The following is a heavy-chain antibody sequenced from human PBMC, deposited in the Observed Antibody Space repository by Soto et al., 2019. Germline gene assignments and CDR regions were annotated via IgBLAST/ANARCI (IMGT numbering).Heavy chain of an antibody. J-gene: IGHJ6*02. D-gene: IGHD3-9*01. CDR3: ASRSNYDILTGYYRPYYHYGMDV. V-gene: IGHV1-8*01. CDR2: MNPNSGNT. CDR1: GYTFTSYD. Sequence: GASVKVSCKASGYTFTSYDINWVRQATGQGLEWMGWMNPNSGNTGYAQKFQGRVTMTRNTSISTAYMELSSLRSEDTAVYYCASRSNYDILTGYYRPYYHYGMDVLG.